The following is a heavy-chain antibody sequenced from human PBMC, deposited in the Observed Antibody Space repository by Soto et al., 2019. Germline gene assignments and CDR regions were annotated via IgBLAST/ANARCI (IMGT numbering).Heavy chain of an antibody. CDR2: VSVYGGST. V-gene: IGHV3-23*01. Sequence: DVQLLESGGDLVQPGESLRLSCAASGFIFSDFAMSWVRQTPGKGLEWVSAVSVYGGSTHYSDAVQGRLTISRDNSSDTLFLQMTSLRAADTAVYYCASRPAGDSHWYFEPWARGTLVTVSS. CDR3: ASRPAGDSHWYFEP. J-gene: IGHJ2*01. CDR1: GFIFSDFA. D-gene: IGHD2-21*01.